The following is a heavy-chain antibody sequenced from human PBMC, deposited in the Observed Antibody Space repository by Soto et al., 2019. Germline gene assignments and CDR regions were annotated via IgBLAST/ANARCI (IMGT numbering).Heavy chain of an antibody. D-gene: IGHD6-13*01. Sequence: SGPTLVNPTQTLTLTCTFSGFSLSTSEVGVGWIRQPPGKALEWLALLYWDDDKRYNPSLKSRLTITKDTSKNQVVLTLTNMDPVDTATYYCARIPRYSSSWYGMDVWGQGTTVTVSS. J-gene: IGHJ6*02. V-gene: IGHV2-5*02. CDR2: LYWDDDK. CDR3: ARIPRYSSSWYGMDV. CDR1: GFSLSTSEVG.